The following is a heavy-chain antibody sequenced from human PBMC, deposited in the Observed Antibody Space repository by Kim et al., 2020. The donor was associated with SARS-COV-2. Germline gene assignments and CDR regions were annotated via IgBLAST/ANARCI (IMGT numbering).Heavy chain of an antibody. Sequence: TPSLRGRVTRSLDTSKNQFSLKLSSVTTADTAVYYCARDRQQLVRNGMDVWGQGTTVTVSS. J-gene: IGHJ6*02. CDR3: ARDRQQLVRNGMDV. D-gene: IGHD6-13*01. V-gene: IGHV4-31*02.